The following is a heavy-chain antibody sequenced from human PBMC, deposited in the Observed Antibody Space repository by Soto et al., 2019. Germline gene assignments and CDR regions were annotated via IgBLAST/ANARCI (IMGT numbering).Heavy chain of an antibody. Sequence: QITLKESGPPLVKPTQTLTLTCTFSGFSLSSSGVGVAWIRQPPRKALEWLTIIYWNDDTRHSPSLKSRLTITKDSSKNRVVLTMTNMAPVDTATYYCAHLHYYDSSGLLPPFHYWGQGTLVTVSS. V-gene: IGHV2-5*01. CDR3: AHLHYYDSSGLLPPFHY. CDR2: IYWNDDT. J-gene: IGHJ4*02. D-gene: IGHD3-22*01. CDR1: GFSLSSSGVG.